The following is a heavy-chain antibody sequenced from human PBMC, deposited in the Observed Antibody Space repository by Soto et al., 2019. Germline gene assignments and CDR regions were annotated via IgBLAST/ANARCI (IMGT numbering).Heavy chain of an antibody. Sequence: GGSLRLSCAASGFTFSSYAMSWVRQAPGKGLEWVSAISGSGGSTYYADSVKGRFTISRDNSKNTLYLQMNSLRAEDTAVYYCAKAERYCSGGSCYSTYFDYWGQGTLVTVSS. CDR3: AKAERYCSGGSCYSTYFDY. CDR1: GFTFSSYA. V-gene: IGHV3-23*01. D-gene: IGHD2-15*01. J-gene: IGHJ4*02. CDR2: ISGSGGST.